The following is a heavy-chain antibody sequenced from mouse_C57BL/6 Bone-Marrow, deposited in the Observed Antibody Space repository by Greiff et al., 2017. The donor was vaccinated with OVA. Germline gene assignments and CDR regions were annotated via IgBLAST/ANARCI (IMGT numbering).Heavy chain of an antibody. CDR3: AREGDGNDPAWFAY. CDR1: GYTFTSYW. Sequence: QVQLQQPGAELVMPGASVKLSCKASGYTFTSYWMHWVKQRPGQGLEWIGEIDPSASYTNYNQKFKGKSTLTVDKSSSTAYMQLSSLTSEDSAVDYCAREGDGNDPAWFAYWGQGTLVTVSA. V-gene: IGHV1-69*01. CDR2: IDPSASYT. D-gene: IGHD2-2*01. J-gene: IGHJ3*01.